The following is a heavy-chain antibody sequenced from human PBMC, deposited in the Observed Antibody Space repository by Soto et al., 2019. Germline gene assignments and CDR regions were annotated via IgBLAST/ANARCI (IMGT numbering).Heavy chain of an antibody. CDR2: IKQDGSEK. J-gene: IGHJ6*02. V-gene: IGHV3-7*03. D-gene: IGHD4-4*01. CDR1: GFTFSSYW. CDR3: AGPYSNYLSGMDV. Sequence: GGSLRLSCAASGFTFSSYWMSWVRQAPGKGLEWVANIKQDGSEKYYVDSVKGRFTISRDNAKNSLYLQMNSLRAEDTAVYYCAGPYSNYLSGMDVWGQGTTVTVSS.